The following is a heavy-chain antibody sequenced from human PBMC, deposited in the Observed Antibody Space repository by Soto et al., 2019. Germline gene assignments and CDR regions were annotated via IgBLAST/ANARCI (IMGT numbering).Heavy chain of an antibody. V-gene: IGHV3-30*18. CDR3: AKGAEVLEWLLFGGGMKYGMDV. CDR2: ISYDGSNK. Sequence: QPGGSLRLSCAASGFTFSSYGMHWVRQAPGKGLEWVAVISYDGSNKYYADSVKGRFTISRDNSKNTLYLQMNSLRAEDTAVYYCAKGAEVLEWLLFGGGMKYGMDVWGQGTTVTVSS. CDR1: GFTFSSYG. D-gene: IGHD3-3*01. J-gene: IGHJ6*02.